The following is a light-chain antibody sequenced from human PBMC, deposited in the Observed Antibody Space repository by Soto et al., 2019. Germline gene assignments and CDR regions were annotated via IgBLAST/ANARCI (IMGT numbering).Light chain of an antibody. CDR2: GAS. CDR1: QSVSSN. J-gene: IGKJ5*01. V-gene: IGKV3-20*01. CDR3: QLYGSSSIT. Sequence: IVVTQSPATLSVFPGERATISCRASQSVSSNLAWYQQKPGQAPRLLIYGASTRAAGIPDRFSGSRSGTDFTLTIDRLEPKDFAVYYCQLYGSSSITFGQGTRLEI.